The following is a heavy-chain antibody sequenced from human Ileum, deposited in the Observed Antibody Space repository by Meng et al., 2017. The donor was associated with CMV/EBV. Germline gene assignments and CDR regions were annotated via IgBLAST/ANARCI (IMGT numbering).Heavy chain of an antibody. CDR2: IKSKIDDETT. V-gene: IGHV3-15*01. D-gene: IGHD3-10*01. Sequence: FSNAWMTWVRQAPGKGLEWVGRIKSKIDDETTDFAAAVKGRFTISRDDSKNMVYLQMNSLKTEDAAVYYCVTDGWYGSGTYYNEIDIWGQGTMVTVSS. J-gene: IGHJ3*02. CDR3: VTDGWYGSGTYYNEIDI. CDR1: FSNAW.